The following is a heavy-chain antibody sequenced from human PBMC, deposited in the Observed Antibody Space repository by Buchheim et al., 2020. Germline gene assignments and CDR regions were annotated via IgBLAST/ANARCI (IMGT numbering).Heavy chain of an antibody. D-gene: IGHD3-22*01. J-gene: IGHJ2*01. CDR3: ARKQFSGSSSRYVDL. Sequence: QVQLVESGGGLVKPGGSLRLSCAASGFTFSDYDMTWIRQAPGKGLEWVSYISSRGDEIYYADSVEGRYTISRNDQNSLVLQMDSLRAEDTAVYYCARKQFSGSSSRYVDLWGRGTL. CDR2: ISSRGDEI. CDR1: GFTFSDYD. V-gene: IGHV3-11*01.